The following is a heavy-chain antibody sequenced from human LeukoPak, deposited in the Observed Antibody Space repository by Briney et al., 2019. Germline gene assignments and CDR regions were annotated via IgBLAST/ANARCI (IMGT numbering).Heavy chain of an antibody. Sequence: GGSLRLSCAASGFTFSSYSMNWVRQAPGKGLEWVSSISSSSYIYYADSVKGRFTISRDNAKNSLYLQMNSLRAEDTAVYYCAKARSGGYYYDSSGYPELYFDYWGQGTLVTVSS. J-gene: IGHJ4*02. V-gene: IGHV3-21*01. CDR1: GFTFSSYS. CDR2: ISSSSYI. D-gene: IGHD3-22*01. CDR3: AKARSGGYYYDSSGYPELYFDY.